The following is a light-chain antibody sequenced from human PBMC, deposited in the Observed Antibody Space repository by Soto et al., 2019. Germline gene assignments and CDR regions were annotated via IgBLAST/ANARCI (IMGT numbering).Light chain of an antibody. V-gene: IGKV3-15*01. CDR3: QQYSSLPFT. CDR1: QSVSNN. CDR2: GAS. Sequence: EIVLTQSPATLSVFAGEKATLSCGASQSVSNNLAWYHQKAGQAPRPLIYGASTRATGVPARFSGSRSGTEFTLPISSLQSEDSAIYYCQQYSSLPFTFGPGTKVAIE. J-gene: IGKJ3*01.